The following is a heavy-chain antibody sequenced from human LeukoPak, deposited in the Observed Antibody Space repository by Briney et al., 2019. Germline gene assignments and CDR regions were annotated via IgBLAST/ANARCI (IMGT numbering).Heavy chain of an antibody. J-gene: IGHJ4*02. V-gene: IGHV3-33*01. CDR3: ARDLYYYDSSGYYYGEGFDY. CDR1: GFTFSSYG. Sequence: GSLRLSCAASGFTFSSYGMHWVRQAPGKGLEWVAVIWYDGSNKYYADSVKGRFTISRDNSKNTLYLQMNSLRAEDTAVYYCARDLYYYDSSGYYYGEGFDYWGQGTLVTVSS. D-gene: IGHD3-22*01. CDR2: IWYDGSNK.